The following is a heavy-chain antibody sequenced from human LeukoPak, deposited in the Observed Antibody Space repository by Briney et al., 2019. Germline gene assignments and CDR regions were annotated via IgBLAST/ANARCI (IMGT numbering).Heavy chain of an antibody. V-gene: IGHV4-61*02. CDR3: ARDSLNSFDP. J-gene: IGHJ5*02. CDR2: IYTSGST. Sequence: SQTLSLTCTVSGGSISSGSYYWSWIRQPAGKGLEWIGRIYTSGSTNYNPSLKSRVTISVDTSKNQFSLKLSSVTAADTAVYYCARDSLNSFDPWGQGTLVTVSS. CDR1: GGSISSGSYY.